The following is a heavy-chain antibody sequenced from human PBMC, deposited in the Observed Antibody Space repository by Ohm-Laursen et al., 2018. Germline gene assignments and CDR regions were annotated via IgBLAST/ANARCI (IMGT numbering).Heavy chain of an antibody. J-gene: IGHJ6*02. V-gene: IGHV3-23*01. Sequence: GSLRLSCTASGFTFSNFAMTWVRQAPGKGLEWVSGISDSGGSTYYADSVKGRFTISRDNSKNTLYLQMNSLRAEGTALYYCATVYDFWRGSGGMDVWGQGTTVTVS. D-gene: IGHD3-3*01. CDR2: ISDSGGST. CDR1: GFTFSNFA. CDR3: ATVYDFWRGSGGMDV.